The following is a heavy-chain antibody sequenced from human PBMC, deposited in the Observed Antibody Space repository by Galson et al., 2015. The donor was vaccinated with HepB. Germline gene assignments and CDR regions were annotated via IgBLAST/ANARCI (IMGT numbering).Heavy chain of an antibody. Sequence: SLRLSCAASGFTFSSYKMYWVRQTPGKGLEWVAVISYDGRNKYYADSVKGRFTISRDNSKNTLYLQMNSLRAEDTAIYYCARERSSSCFDYWGQGTLVTVSS. J-gene: IGHJ4*02. CDR3: ARERSSSCFDY. V-gene: IGHV3-30*04. CDR2: ISYDGRNK. CDR1: GFTFSSYK. D-gene: IGHD6-13*01.